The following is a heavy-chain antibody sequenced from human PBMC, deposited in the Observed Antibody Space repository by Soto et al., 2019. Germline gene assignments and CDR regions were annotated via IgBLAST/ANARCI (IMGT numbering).Heavy chain of an antibody. CDR3: ARERYCGGDCYTQEYYFDY. J-gene: IGHJ4*02. Sequence: PSETLSLTCTVSGGSVSSGSYYWSWIRQPPGKGLEWIGNIYYSGSTNYNPSLKSRVTISVDTSKNQFSLKLSSVTAADTAVYYCARERYCGGDCYTQEYYFDYWGQGTLVTVSS. V-gene: IGHV4-61*01. D-gene: IGHD2-21*02. CDR2: IYYSGST. CDR1: GGSVSSGSYY.